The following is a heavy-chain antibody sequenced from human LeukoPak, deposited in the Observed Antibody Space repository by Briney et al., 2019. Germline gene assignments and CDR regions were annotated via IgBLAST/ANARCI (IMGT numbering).Heavy chain of an antibody. J-gene: IGHJ4*02. CDR2: VNPGGGGT. V-gene: IGHV1-46*04. Sequence: GASVKVSCKASGYTFTRDFMHWARQAPGEGLEWMGIVNPGGGGTNYAQKLQGRVTMTSDTSTSTVYMELSSLTSEDTAVYYCARQIEGFDDGSDYQGFDYWGQGTLVTVSS. CDR3: ARQIEGFDDGSDYQGFDY. CDR1: GYTFTRDF. D-gene: IGHD3-22*01.